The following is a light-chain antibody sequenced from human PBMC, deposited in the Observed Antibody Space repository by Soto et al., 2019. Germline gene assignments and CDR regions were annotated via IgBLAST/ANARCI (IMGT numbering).Light chain of an antibody. V-gene: IGKV1-9*01. Sequence: IQLTQSPSSLSASVGDRVTITCLASQVISSYLSWYQQKPGTAPKVLIYGASTLQSGVPSRFSGTGSGTDFTLTITSLRPEDFATYYCQQLDTYPRTFGPGTKVDI. CDR3: QQLDTYPRT. J-gene: IGKJ3*01. CDR2: GAS. CDR1: QVISSY.